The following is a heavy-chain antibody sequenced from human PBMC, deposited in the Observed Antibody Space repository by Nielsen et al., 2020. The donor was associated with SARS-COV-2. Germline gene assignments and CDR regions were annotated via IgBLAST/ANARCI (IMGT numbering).Heavy chain of an antibody. CDR3: AREGIPSCYDY. J-gene: IGHJ4*02. CDR1: GFTFNIYA. D-gene: IGHD2-2*01. CDR2: INSDGSST. Sequence: GESLKISCAASGFTFNIYAMAWVRQAPGKGLVWVSRINSDGSSTSYADSVKGRFTISRDNAKNTLYLQMNSLRAEDTAVYYCAREGIPSCYDYWGQGTLVTVSS. V-gene: IGHV3-74*01.